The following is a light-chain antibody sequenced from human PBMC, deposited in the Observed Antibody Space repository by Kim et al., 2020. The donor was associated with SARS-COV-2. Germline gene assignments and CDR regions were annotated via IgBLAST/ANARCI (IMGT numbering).Light chain of an antibody. CDR1: QSLLNGDGKHY. CDR2: LGS. Sequence: ASISCRSSQSLLNGDGKHYLDWYLQKRGQSPQVLISLGSNRASGVPDRFSGSGSGTDFTLKISRVEAEDVGIYYCMQALQTPYTFGQGTKLEIK. V-gene: IGKV2-28*01. J-gene: IGKJ2*01. CDR3: MQALQTPYT.